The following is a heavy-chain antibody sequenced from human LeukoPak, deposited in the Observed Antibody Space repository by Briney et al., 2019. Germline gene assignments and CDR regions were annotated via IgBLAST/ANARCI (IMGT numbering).Heavy chain of an antibody. J-gene: IGHJ3*02. D-gene: IGHD6-19*01. Sequence: ASVKVSCKASGYTFTGYYMHWVRQAPGQGLEWMGWINPNSGGTNYAQKFQGRVTMTRDTSISTAYMELSRLRSDDTAVYYCARTSYSSGWYHAFDIWGQGTMVTVSS. CDR1: GYTFTGYY. V-gene: IGHV1-2*02. CDR2: INPNSGGT. CDR3: ARTSYSSGWYHAFDI.